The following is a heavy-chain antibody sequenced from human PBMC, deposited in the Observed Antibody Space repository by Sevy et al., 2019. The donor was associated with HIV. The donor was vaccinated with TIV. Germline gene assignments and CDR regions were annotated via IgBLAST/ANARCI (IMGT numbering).Heavy chain of an antibody. CDR2: IRYDGSNK. D-gene: IGHD2-8*01. J-gene: IGHJ6*02. V-gene: IGHV3-30*02. CDR1: GFTFSIYD. Sequence: GGSLRLSCAASGFTFSIYDMHWVRQAPGKGLEWVAYIRYDGSNKYYADSVRGRFTIARDNSKNTLYLQMNSLRADDTGVYYCARGRKTTQEWLEELDYYYGVDVWGQGTTVTVSS. CDR3: ARGRKTTQEWLEELDYYYGVDV.